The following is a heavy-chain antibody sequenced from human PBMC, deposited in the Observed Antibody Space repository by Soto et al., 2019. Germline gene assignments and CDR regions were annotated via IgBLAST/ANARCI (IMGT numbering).Heavy chain of an antibody. CDR2: ISSNGGRAYGGNT. Sequence: GGSLRLSCSTSGFIFSRFAMHWVRQAPGKGLEYVSAISSNGGRAYGGNTYYADSVTGRFTISRDNSQNMLYLQMSSLRPEDTAMYYCVKDRSYAVVPARTSFDYSGRGTLVTGSS. J-gene: IGHJ4*02. D-gene: IGHD2-15*01. CDR3: VKDRSYAVVPARTSFDY. V-gene: IGHV3-64D*06. CDR1: GFIFSRFA.